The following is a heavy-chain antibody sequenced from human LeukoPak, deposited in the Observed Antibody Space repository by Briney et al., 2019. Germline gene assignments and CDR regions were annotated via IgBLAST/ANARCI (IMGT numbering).Heavy chain of an antibody. CDR2: INPSGGST. J-gene: IGHJ5*02. Sequence: ASVKVSCKASGYTFTSYYMHWVRQAPGQALEWMGIINPSGGSTSYAQKFQGRVTMTRDTSTSTVYMELSSLRSEDTAVYYCARGGVTIFGVVTSNWFDPWGQGTLVTVSS. V-gene: IGHV1-46*01. CDR3: ARGGVTIFGVVTSNWFDP. CDR1: GYTFTSYY. D-gene: IGHD3-3*01.